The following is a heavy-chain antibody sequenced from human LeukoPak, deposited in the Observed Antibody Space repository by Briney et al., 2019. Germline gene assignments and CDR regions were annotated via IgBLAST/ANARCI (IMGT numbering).Heavy chain of an antibody. Sequence: SVTVSCKASGGTFSSYAISWVRQAPGQGLEWMGGIIPIFGTANYAQKFQGRVTITADESTSTAYMELSSLRSEDTAVYYCARDKSSYYDFWSGYWRIDYHYYGMDVWGQGTTVTVSS. J-gene: IGHJ6*02. V-gene: IGHV1-69*13. CDR3: ARDKSSYYDFWSGYWRIDYHYYGMDV. CDR1: GGTFSSYA. CDR2: IIPIFGTA. D-gene: IGHD3-3*01.